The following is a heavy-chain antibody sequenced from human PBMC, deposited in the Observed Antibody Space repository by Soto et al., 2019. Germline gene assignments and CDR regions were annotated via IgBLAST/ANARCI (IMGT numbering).Heavy chain of an antibody. CDR3: AGGRDYSDYYYYYGMDV. CDR2: ISSSSSTI. CDR1: GFTFSSYS. D-gene: IGHD4-17*01. J-gene: IGHJ6*02. V-gene: IGHV3-48*02. Sequence: EVQLVESGGGLVQPGGSLRLSCAASGFTFSSYSMNWVRQAPGKGLEWVSYISSSSSTIYYADSVKGRFTISRDNAKNSLYLQMNSLSDEDTAVYYCAGGRDYSDYYYYYGMDVWGQGTTVTVSS.